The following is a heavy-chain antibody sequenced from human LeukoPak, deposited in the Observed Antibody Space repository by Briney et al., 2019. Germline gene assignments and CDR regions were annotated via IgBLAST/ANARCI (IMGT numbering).Heavy chain of an antibody. J-gene: IGHJ4*02. V-gene: IGHV3-23*01. CDR2: ISGSGGST. CDR1: GFTFSSYA. D-gene: IGHD2-15*01. CDR3: ARDLVPNIVVVVAATSPLNPFDY. Sequence: GGSLRLSCAASGFTFSSYAMSWVRQAPGKGLEWVSAISGSGGSTYYADSVKGRFTISRDNSKNTLYLQMNSLRAEDMAVYYCARDLVPNIVVVVAATSPLNPFDYWGQGTLVTVSS.